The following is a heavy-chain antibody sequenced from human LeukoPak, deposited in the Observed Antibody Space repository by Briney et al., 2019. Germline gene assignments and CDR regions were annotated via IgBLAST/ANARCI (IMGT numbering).Heavy chain of an antibody. CDR2: IKADGVST. D-gene: IGHD3-3*01. CDR1: GCHFSSNW. V-gene: IGHV3-74*01. J-gene: IGHJ4*02. CDR3: AKDHHWSIDY. Sequence: PGGALRLSCPASGCHFSSNWMHWVRHAPGQGLVWVSRIKADGVSTNYADSVKGRFTISRDIAKNTLYLQMNSLRAEDTGVYYCAKDHHWSIDYWGRGTLVTVSS.